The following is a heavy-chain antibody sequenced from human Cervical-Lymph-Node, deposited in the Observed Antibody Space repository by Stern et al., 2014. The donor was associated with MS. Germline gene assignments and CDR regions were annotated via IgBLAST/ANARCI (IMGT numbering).Heavy chain of an antibody. CDR3: TKARDAIGTYINWFHP. J-gene: IGHJ5*02. CDR1: GFRFDDYA. D-gene: IGHD2-21*01. CDR2: ISWNSAKV. Sequence: EVHLVESGGGLVQPGRSLRLSCVTSGFRFDDYAMHWVRQAPGKGLEWVAGISWNSAKVTYADSVKGRFIISRNNGENSLYLEMHSLRTEDTAFYYCTKARDAIGTYINWFHPWGQGTLVTVSS. V-gene: IGHV3-9*01.